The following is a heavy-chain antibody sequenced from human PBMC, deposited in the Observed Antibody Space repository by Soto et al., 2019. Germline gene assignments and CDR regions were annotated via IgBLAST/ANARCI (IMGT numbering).Heavy chain of an antibody. CDR1: GCTFTSYY. CDR3: AVLAYCGGDCYNFDY. Sequence: ASVKVSCKASGCTFTSYYMHWVRQAPGQGLEWMGIINPSGGSTSYAQKFQGRVTMTRDTSTSTVYMELSSLRSEDTAVYYCAVLAYCGGDCYNFDYWGQGTLVTVSS. CDR2: INPSGGST. D-gene: IGHD2-21*02. V-gene: IGHV1-46*01. J-gene: IGHJ4*02.